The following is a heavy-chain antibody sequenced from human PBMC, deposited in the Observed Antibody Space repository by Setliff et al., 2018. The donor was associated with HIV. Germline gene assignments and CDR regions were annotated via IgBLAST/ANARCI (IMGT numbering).Heavy chain of an antibody. D-gene: IGHD5-12*01. CDR3: ARRSGYAEDC. Sequence: SETLSLTCTVSGYSISSGYYWGWIRQPPGKGLEWIGTIYHSGSTYYNPSLKSRLTISVATSKNQFYLKLSSVTAADTAVYYCARRSGYAEDCWGQGTLVTVSS. J-gene: IGHJ4*02. V-gene: IGHV4-38-2*02. CDR1: GYSISSGYY. CDR2: IYHSGST.